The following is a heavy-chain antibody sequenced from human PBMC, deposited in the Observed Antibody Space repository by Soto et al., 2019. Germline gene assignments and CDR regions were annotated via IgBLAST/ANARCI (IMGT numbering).Heavy chain of an antibody. CDR1: GGSISSGNYY. D-gene: IGHD3-16*02. CDR3: ARGPGELSLPFDL. CDR2: ISYSGST. J-gene: IGHJ4*01. Sequence: SETLSLTCTVSGGSISSGNYYWSWIRQPPGKGLEWIGFISYSGSTYYSTSLKSRVTISVDTSKNQFSLKLSSVTAADTAVYYCARGPGELSLPFDLWGQGTLVTVSS. V-gene: IGHV4-30-4*02.